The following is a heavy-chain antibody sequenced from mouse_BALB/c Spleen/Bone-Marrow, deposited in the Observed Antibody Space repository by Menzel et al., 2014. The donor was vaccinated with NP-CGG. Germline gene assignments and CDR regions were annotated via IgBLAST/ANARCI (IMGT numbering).Heavy chain of an antibody. V-gene: IGHV14-3*02. CDR3: ASYVYGYYFDY. CDR1: GFNIKDTY. Sequence: EVQLQQSGAELVKPGASVKLSCTASGFNIKDTYMHWVKQRPEQGLEWIGRIDPANVNTKYDPKFQGKATITADTSSKTAYLQLSSLTSEDTAVYYCASYVYGYYFDYWGQGTTLTVSS. J-gene: IGHJ2*01. CDR2: IDPANVNT. D-gene: IGHD1-1*01.